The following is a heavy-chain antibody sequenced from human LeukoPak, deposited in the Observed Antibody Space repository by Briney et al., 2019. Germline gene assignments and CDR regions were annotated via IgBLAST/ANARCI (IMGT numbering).Heavy chain of an antibody. J-gene: IGHJ4*02. CDR2: ITSDGSGI. V-gene: IGHV3-74*01. CDR3: ASGRLVGAPDY. Sequence: PGGSLRLSCAASGFTFSSYWMHWVRQPPGKGLVSVSRITSDGSGIGYADSVKGRFSTSRDNAKNTLYLQMNSLRAEDTAVYYCASGRLVGAPDYWGQGTLVTVSS. D-gene: IGHD1-26*01. CDR1: GFTFSSYW.